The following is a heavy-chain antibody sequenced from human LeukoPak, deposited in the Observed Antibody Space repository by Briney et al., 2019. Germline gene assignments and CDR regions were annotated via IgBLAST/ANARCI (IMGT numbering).Heavy chain of an antibody. V-gene: IGHV1-69*01. CDR2: IIPIFGTA. J-gene: IGHJ4*02. CDR1: GGTFSSYA. D-gene: IGHD3-22*01. Sequence: GSSVKVSCKASGGTFSSYAISWVRQAPGQGLEWMGGIIPIFGTANYAQKFQGGVTITADESTSTAYMELSSLRSEDTAVYYCAREPDDSSGYEPLYFDYWGQGTLVTVSS. CDR3: AREPDDSSGYEPLYFDY.